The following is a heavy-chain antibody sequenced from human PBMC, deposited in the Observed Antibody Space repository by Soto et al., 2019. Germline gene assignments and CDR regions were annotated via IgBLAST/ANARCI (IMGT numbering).Heavy chain of an antibody. Sequence: VKVSCKASGYTFTSYGISWVRQAPGQGLEWMGWISAYNGNTNYAQKLQGRVTMTTDTSTSTAYMELRSLRSDDTAVYYCARDLDCSGGSCYDPAPFDYWGQGTLVTVSS. CDR2: ISAYNGNT. D-gene: IGHD2-15*01. CDR3: ARDLDCSGGSCYDPAPFDY. CDR1: GYTFTSYG. J-gene: IGHJ4*02. V-gene: IGHV1-18*01.